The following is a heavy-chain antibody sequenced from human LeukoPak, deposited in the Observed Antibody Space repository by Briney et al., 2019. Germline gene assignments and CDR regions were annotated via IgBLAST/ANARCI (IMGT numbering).Heavy chain of an antibody. CDR2: SGDSDGST. CDR1: GFTFSGSG. CDR3: AKGGCRGTCNPLAY. J-gene: IGHJ4*02. Sequence: GGSLRLSCAASGFTFSGSGMSWVRQAPGKGLEWISSSGDSDGSTYYADSLKGRFIISRDNSKNTLYLQINNLRAEDTAVYYCAKGGCRGTCNPLAYWGQGALVTVSP. D-gene: IGHD2-15*01. V-gene: IGHV3-23*01.